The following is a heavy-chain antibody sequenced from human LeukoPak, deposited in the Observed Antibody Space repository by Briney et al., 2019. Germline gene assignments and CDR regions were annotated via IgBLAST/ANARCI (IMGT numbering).Heavy chain of an antibody. CDR3: AKTDKWAFGEF. V-gene: IGHV3-23*01. Sequence: GGSMRRSCAASGFTLSNYAMSWVRQAPGKGLEWVSTITGSDTYYADSVKGRFTISRDNSRNTLYLQMISLRAEDTAVYYCAKTDKWAFGEFWGQGTLVTVSS. D-gene: IGHD3-10*01. J-gene: IGHJ4*02. CDR2: ITGSDT. CDR1: GFTLSNYA.